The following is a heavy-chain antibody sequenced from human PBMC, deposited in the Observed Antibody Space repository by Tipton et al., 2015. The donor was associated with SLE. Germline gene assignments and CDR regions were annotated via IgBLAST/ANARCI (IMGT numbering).Heavy chain of an antibody. CDR1: GDSVSSNSAA. D-gene: IGHD6-19*01. V-gene: IGHV6-1*01. Sequence: PGLVKPSQTLSLTCAISGDSVSSNSAAWNWIRQSPSRGLEWLGRTYYRSKWYNDYAVSVKSRITINPDTSKNQFSLQLNSVTPEDTAVYYCAREDHLAVAGRSYFDYWGQGTLVTVSS. CDR2: TYYRSKWYN. CDR3: AREDHLAVAGRSYFDY. J-gene: IGHJ4*02.